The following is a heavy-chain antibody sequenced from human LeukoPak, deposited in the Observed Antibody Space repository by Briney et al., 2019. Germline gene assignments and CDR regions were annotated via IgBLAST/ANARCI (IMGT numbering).Heavy chain of an antibody. V-gene: IGHV3-21*01. J-gene: IGHJ4*02. D-gene: IGHD3-10*01. CDR3: ARSMVRGVAFDY. CDR1: GFTFSSYS. Sequence: GGSLRLSCAASGFTFSSYSMNWVRQAPGKGLEWVSSISSSSSYIYYADSVKGRFTISRDNAKNSLHLQMNSLRAEDTAVYYCARSMVRGVAFDYWGQGTLVTVSS. CDR2: ISSSSSYI.